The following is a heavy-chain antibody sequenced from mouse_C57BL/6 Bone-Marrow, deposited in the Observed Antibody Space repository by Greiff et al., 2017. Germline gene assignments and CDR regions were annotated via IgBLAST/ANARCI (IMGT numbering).Heavy chain of an antibody. J-gene: IGHJ3*01. CDR2: IDPENGDT. CDR1: GFNIKDAY. D-gene: IGHD1-3*01. V-gene: IGHV14-4*01. Sequence: EVQLQQSGAELVRPGASVKLSCTASGFNIKDAYMHWVKQRPEQGLEWIGWIDPENGDTEYASKFQGKATITADTSSNTAYLQLSSLTSEDTAVYYCTTCNYWFAYWGQGTLVTVSA. CDR3: TTCNYWFAY.